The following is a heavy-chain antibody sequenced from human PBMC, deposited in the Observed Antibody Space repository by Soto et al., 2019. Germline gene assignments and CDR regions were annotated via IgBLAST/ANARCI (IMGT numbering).Heavy chain of an antibody. Sequence: PGGSLRLSCAASGFTFSSYAMSWVRQAPGKGLEWVSAISGSGGSTYYADSVKGRFTISRDNSKNTLYLQMNSLRAADTAVYYCARGGYCITTSCQPILYNWFDPWGQGTLVTFPS. CDR2: ISGSGGST. D-gene: IGHD2-2*01. J-gene: IGHJ5*02. CDR1: GFTFSSYA. V-gene: IGHV3-23*01. CDR3: ARGGYCITTSCQPILYNWFDP.